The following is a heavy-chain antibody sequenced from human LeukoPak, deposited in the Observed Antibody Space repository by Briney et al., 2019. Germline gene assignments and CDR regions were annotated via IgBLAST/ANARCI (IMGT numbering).Heavy chain of an antibody. D-gene: IGHD3-9*01. Sequence: PSQTLSLTCTVSGGSISSGDYYWSWIRQPPGKGLEWIGYIYYSGSTYYNPSLKSRVTISVDTSKNQFSLKLSSVTAADTAVYYCARDVSYFDWLLSHNYNWFDPWGQGTLVTVSS. CDR3: ARDVSYFDWLLSHNYNWFDP. CDR2: IYYSGST. V-gene: IGHV4-30-4*08. J-gene: IGHJ5*02. CDR1: GGSISSGDYY.